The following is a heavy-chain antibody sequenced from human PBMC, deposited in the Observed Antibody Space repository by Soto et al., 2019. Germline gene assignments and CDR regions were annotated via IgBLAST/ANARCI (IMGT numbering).Heavy chain of an antibody. J-gene: IGHJ4*02. CDR2: IYQSGTT. Sequence: SETRSRTWAVSGGSISSGGYSWSWIRQPPGKGLEWIGYIYQSGTTYYTPSLKSRVTISIDRSKNQFSLNLSSVTAADTAVYYCARENWNYGQAYFDYWGQGTLVTVSS. D-gene: IGHD1-7*01. CDR3: ARENWNYGQAYFDY. V-gene: IGHV4-30-2*01. CDR1: GGSISSGGYS.